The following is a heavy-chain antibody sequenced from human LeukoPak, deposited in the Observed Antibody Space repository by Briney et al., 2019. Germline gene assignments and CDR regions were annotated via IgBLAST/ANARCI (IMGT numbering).Heavy chain of an antibody. D-gene: IGHD2-2*01. J-gene: IGHJ6*03. CDR3: ARDGGYCSSTSCYGHDMDV. CDR2: IRYDGSSK. CDR1: GFTFSSYG. Sequence: GGSLRLSCAASGFTFSSYGMHWVRQAPGKGLEWVAFIRYDGSSKYYADSAKGRFTISRDNSKNTLYLQMNSLRSEDTAVYYCARDGGYCSSTSCYGHDMDVWGKGTTVTVSS. V-gene: IGHV3-30*02.